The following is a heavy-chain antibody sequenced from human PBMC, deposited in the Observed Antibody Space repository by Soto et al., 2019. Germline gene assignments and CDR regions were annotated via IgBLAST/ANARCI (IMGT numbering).Heavy chain of an antibody. CDR1: GFTFSSYW. CDR2: IKQDGSEK. V-gene: IGHV3-7*03. D-gene: IGHD1-26*01. Sequence: EVQLVESGGGLVQPGGSLRLSCAAAGFTFSSYWMSWVRQAPGKGLEWVANIKQDGSEKYYVDSVKGRFTISRDNAKNSLYLQMNSLRAEDTAVYYCARDPHYGGGSPSVFDYWGQGTLVTVSS. J-gene: IGHJ4*02. CDR3: ARDPHYGGGSPSVFDY.